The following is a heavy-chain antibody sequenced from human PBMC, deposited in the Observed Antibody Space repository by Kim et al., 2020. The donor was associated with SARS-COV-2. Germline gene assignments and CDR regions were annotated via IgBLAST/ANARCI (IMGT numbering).Heavy chain of an antibody. Sequence: GGSLRLSCAASGFTFSSYEMNWVRQAPGKGLEWVSYISSSGSTIYYADSVKGRFTISRDNAKNSLYLQMNSLRAEDTAVYYCARIPSGYYYDSSGPRLYYFDYWGQGTLVTVSS. CDR1: GFTFSSYE. V-gene: IGHV3-48*03. D-gene: IGHD3-22*01. J-gene: IGHJ4*02. CDR2: ISSSGSTI. CDR3: ARIPSGYYYDSSGPRLYYFDY.